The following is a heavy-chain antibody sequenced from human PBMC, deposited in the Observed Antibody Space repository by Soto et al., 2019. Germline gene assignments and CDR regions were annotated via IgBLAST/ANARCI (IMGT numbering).Heavy chain of an antibody. CDR3: ARDGGYDILTGPLGFDY. Sequence: SETLSLTCTVSGGSISSYYWSWIRQPPGKGLEWIGYIYYSGSTNYNPSLKSRVTISVDTSKNQFSLKLSSVTAADTAVYYCARDGGYDILTGPLGFDYWGQGTLVTVSS. CDR1: GGSISSYY. CDR2: IYYSGST. D-gene: IGHD3-9*01. V-gene: IGHV4-59*01. J-gene: IGHJ4*02.